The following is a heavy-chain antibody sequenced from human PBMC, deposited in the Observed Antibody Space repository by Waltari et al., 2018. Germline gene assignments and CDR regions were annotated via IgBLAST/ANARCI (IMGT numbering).Heavy chain of an antibody. CDR1: GGTFSSYA. CDR3: ARTLSSSWYYGAFDI. J-gene: IGHJ3*02. D-gene: IGHD6-13*01. Sequence: QVQLVQSGAEVKKPGSSAKVSCKAFGGTFSSYAIRWARHAPGQGLEWMGGIIPILGIANYAQKFQGRVTITADESTSTAYMELSSLRSEDTAVYYCARTLSSSWYYGAFDIWGQGTMVTVSS. CDR2: IIPILGIA. V-gene: IGHV1-69*04.